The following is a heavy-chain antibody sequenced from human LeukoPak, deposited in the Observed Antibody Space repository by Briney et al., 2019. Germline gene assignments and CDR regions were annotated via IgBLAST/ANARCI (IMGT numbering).Heavy chain of an antibody. V-gene: IGHV4-4*07. D-gene: IGHD5-18*01. CDR2: IYTSGST. J-gene: IGHJ4*02. CDR1: GGSISSYY. Sequence: SETLSLTGTVSGGSISSYYWSWIRQPAGKGLEWIGRIYTSGSTNYNPSLKSRVTMSVDTSKNQFSLKLSSVTAADTAVYYCARSSTSYGPYYFDYWGQGTLVTVSS. CDR3: ARSSTSYGPYYFDY.